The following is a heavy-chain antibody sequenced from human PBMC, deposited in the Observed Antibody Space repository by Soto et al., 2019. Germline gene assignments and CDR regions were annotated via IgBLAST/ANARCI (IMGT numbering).Heavy chain of an antibody. CDR1: GYTFTYYW. J-gene: IGHJ4*01. CDR2: TYPFDSDT. Sequence: GESLKISCEGSGYTFTYYWIGWVRQMPGKGLEWMGVTYPFDSDTRYSPSFQGRVTISAVQSTNTAYLELSRLQASDTAIYYCARNYGAATTGIDYWGQGTLVTVSS. V-gene: IGHV5-51*01. D-gene: IGHD4-17*01. CDR3: ARNYGAATTGIDY.